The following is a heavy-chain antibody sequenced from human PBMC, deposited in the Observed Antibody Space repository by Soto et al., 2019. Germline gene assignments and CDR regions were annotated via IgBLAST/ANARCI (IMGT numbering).Heavy chain of an antibody. CDR2: MNPNSGNT. Sequence: ASVKVSCKASGYTFTSYDINWVRQATGQGLEWMGWMNPNSGNTGYAQKFQGRVTMTRNTSISTAYMELSSLRSEDTAVYYCARGPLLLWFGETYFDYWGQGTLVTVSS. CDR1: GYTFTSYD. D-gene: IGHD3-10*01. J-gene: IGHJ4*02. V-gene: IGHV1-8*01. CDR3: ARGPLLLWFGETYFDY.